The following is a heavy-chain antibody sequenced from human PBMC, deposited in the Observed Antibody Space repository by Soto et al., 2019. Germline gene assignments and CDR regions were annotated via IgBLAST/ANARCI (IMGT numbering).Heavy chain of an antibody. D-gene: IGHD2-15*01. V-gene: IGHV3-15*01. J-gene: IGHJ3*02. CDR3: TTAFPVVAATNDAFDI. Sequence: GGSLRLSCAASGFTFSNAWMSWVRQAPGKGLEWVGRIKSKTDGGTTDYAAPVKGRFTISRDDSKNTLYLQMNSLKTEDTAVYYCTTAFPVVAATNDAFDIWGQGTMVTVSS. CDR2: IKSKTDGGTT. CDR1: GFTFSNAW.